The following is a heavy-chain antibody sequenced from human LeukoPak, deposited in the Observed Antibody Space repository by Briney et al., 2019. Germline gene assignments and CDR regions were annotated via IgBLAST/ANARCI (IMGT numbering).Heavy chain of an antibody. D-gene: IGHD2-21*01. CDR3: ARSARWRYGPGFVGNY. Sequence: ASVKVSCKASGYTFTGYYMHWVRQAPGQGLEWMGWINPNSGGTNYAQKFQGRVTTARDTSISTAYMELSRLRSDDTAVYYCARSARWRYGPGFVGNYWGQGTLVTVSS. CDR1: GYTFTGYY. J-gene: IGHJ4*02. V-gene: IGHV1-2*02. CDR2: INPNSGGT.